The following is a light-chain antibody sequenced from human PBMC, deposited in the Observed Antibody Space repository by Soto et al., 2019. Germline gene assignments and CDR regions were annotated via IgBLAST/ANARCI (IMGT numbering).Light chain of an antibody. CDR1: QSVSSN. V-gene: IGKV3-15*01. J-gene: IGKJ4*01. CDR2: GAS. CDR3: QQYNNWPLT. Sequence: EIVMTQSPATLSMSPGERVTLSCRASQSVSSNLAWYQQKPGQAPRLLIYGASTRATGFPARFSGSGSGTEFTLTISSLQSEDFAVYYCQQYNNWPLTFGGGTKVEIK.